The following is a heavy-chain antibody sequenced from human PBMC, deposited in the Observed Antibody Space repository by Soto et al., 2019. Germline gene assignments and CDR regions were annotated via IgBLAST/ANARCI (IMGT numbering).Heavy chain of an antibody. V-gene: IGHV3-23*01. CDR2: ISGSGGST. D-gene: IGHD1-26*01. CDR1: GFTFSSYA. Sequence: PGGSLRLSCAASGFTFSSYAMSWVRQAPGKGLEWVSAISGSGGSTYYADSVKGRFTITRDNSKNTLYLQMNSLRAEDTAVYYCAKDLDSYSGSHKRGGYFDYWGQGTLVTVSS. J-gene: IGHJ4*02. CDR3: AKDLDSYSGSHKRGGYFDY.